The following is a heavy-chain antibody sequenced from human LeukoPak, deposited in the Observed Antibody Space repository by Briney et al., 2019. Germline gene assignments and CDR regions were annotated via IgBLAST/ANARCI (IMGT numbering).Heavy chain of an antibody. CDR1: GFTFSCYG. D-gene: IGHD3-22*01. V-gene: IGHV3-30*02. CDR2: IRYDGSNK. CDR3: TGTVTYFDRSTSPPDAFDI. J-gene: IGHJ3*02. Sequence: GGSLRLSCAASGFTFSCYGMHWVRQAPGKGLEWVAFIRYDGSNKYYADSVKGRFTISRDNSKNTLYLQMNTLRAEDPAVYYCTGTVTYFDRSTSPPDAFDIWGQGTMVTVSS.